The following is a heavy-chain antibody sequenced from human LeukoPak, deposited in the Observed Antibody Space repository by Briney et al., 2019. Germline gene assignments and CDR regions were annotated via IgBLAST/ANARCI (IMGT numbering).Heavy chain of an antibody. V-gene: IGHV4-34*01. Sequence: SETLSLTCAVYGGSFSGYYWSWIRQPPGKGLEWIGEINHSGSTNYNPSLKSRVTISVDTSKNQFSLKLSSVTAADTAVYYCAREYLGYCSSTSCYAGNPGVDYWGQGTLVTVSS. CDR2: INHSGST. D-gene: IGHD2-2*01. CDR3: AREYLGYCSSTSCYAGNPGVDY. CDR1: GGSFSGYY. J-gene: IGHJ4*02.